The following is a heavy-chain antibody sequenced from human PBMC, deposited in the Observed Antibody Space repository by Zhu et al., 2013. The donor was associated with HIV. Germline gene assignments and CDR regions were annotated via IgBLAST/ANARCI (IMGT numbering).Heavy chain of an antibody. V-gene: IGHV1-69*02. CDR3: ARAPYYYDSSGYSPGYFDL. D-gene: IGHD3-22*01. CDR2: IIPILGIA. CDR1: GGTFSSYT. Sequence: QVQLVQSGAEVKKPGSSVKVSCKASGGTFSSYTISWVRQAPGQGLEWMGRIIPILGIANYAQKFQGRVTITADKSTSTAYMELSSLRSEDTAVYYCARAPYYYDSSGYSPGYFDLWGRWHPGHCLL. J-gene: IGHJ2*01.